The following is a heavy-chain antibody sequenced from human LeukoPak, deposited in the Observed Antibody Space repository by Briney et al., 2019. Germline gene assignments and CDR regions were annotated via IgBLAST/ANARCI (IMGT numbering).Heavy chain of an antibody. J-gene: IGHJ4*02. CDR2: IYYSGST. V-gene: IGHV4-39*01. Sequence: SETLSLTCTVSGGSISSCSYYWGWIRQPPGKGLEWIGSIYYSGSTYYNPSLKSRVTISVDTSKNQFSLKLSSVTAADTAVYYCARHPYDILTGYNYYFDYWGQGTLVTVSS. D-gene: IGHD3-9*01. CDR3: ARHPYDILTGYNYYFDY. CDR1: GGSISSCSYY.